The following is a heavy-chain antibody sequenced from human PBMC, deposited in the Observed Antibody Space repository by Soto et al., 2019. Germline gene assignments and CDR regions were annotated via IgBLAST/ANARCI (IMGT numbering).Heavy chain of an antibody. D-gene: IGHD3-22*01. CDR3: ARPDEGGYSSNHHYYYALDV. CDR2: IIPIFDIT. CDR1: GGTFRSYS. V-gene: IGHV1-69*13. Sequence: SVKVSCKASGGTFRSYSISWVRQAPGQGLEWMGGIIPIFDITNYAQKFQGRVTITADESTSTAYMELSSLGSDDTAVYYCARPDEGGYSSNHHYYYALDVWGQGTTATVSS. J-gene: IGHJ6*02.